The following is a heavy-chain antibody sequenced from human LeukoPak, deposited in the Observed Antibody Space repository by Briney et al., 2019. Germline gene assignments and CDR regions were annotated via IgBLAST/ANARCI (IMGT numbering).Heavy chain of an antibody. Sequence: GGSLRLSCAASGFTFSDSYMSWIRQAPGKGLEWVSYLSSSGSTIYYADSVKGRFTISRDNAKNSLYLQMNSLRAEDTAVYYCARVLSWRYCSSTSCYHANAFDIWGQGTMVTVSS. CDR3: ARVLSWRYCSSTSCYHANAFDI. D-gene: IGHD2-2*01. V-gene: IGHV3-11*01. CDR1: GFTFSDSY. CDR2: LSSSGSTI. J-gene: IGHJ3*02.